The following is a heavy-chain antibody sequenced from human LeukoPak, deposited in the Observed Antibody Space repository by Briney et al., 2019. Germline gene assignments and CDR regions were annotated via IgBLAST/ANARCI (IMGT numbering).Heavy chain of an antibody. CDR2: IYTSGST. CDR1: GGSISSYY. Sequence: SETLSLTCTVSGGSISSYYWSWIRQPAGKGLEWIGRIYTSGSTNYNPSLKSRVTMSVDTSKNQFSLKLSPVTAADTAVYYCARFWMLARSPDAFDIWGQGTMVTVSS. CDR3: ARFWMLARSPDAFDI. V-gene: IGHV4-4*07. J-gene: IGHJ3*02. D-gene: IGHD1-1*01.